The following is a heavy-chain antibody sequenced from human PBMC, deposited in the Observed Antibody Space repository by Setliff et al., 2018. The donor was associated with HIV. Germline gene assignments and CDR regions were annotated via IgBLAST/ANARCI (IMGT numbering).Heavy chain of an antibody. D-gene: IGHD5-12*01. Sequence: ASVKVSCKASGYTFTSYGISWVRQAPGQGLEWMGWISAYNGNTNYAQKLQGRVTMTTDTSTSTAYMELRSLRSDDTAVYYCARVGEMATIGYSYYYRDVWGKGTTVTVSS. CDR1: GYTFTSYG. CDR3: ARVGEMATIGYSYYYRDV. CDR2: ISAYNGNT. J-gene: IGHJ6*03. V-gene: IGHV1-18*01.